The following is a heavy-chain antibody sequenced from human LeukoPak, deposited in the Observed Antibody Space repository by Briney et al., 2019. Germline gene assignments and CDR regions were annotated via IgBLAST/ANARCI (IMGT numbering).Heavy chain of an antibody. Sequence: SETLSLTCTVSGGSISSSSYYWGWILQPPGKGLEWIGSIYYSGNTYYNPSLKSRVTISVDTSKNQFSLKLSSVTAADTAVYYCARLQASYQEYFQHWGQGTLVTVSS. D-gene: IGHD1-26*01. V-gene: IGHV4-39*01. CDR2: IYYSGNT. CDR3: ARLQASYQEYFQH. J-gene: IGHJ1*01. CDR1: GGSISSSSYY.